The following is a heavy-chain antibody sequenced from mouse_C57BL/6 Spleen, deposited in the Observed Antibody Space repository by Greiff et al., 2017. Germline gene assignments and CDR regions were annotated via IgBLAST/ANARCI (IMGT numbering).Heavy chain of an antibody. CDR3: AREYGNYGYFDV. D-gene: IGHD2-1*01. CDR1: GYSITSGYY. CDR2: ISYDGSN. J-gene: IGHJ1*03. V-gene: IGHV3-6*01. Sequence: DVKLQESGPGLVKPSQSLSLTCSVTGYSITSGYYWNWILQFPGNKLEWMGYISYDGSNNYNPSLKNRISITRDTSKNQFFLKLNSVTTEDTATYYCAREYGNYGYFDVWGTGTTVTVSS.